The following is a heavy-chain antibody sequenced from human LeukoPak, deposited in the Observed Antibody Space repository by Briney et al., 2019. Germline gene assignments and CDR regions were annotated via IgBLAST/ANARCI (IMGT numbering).Heavy chain of an antibody. CDR2: INTDGTVT. CDR1: GFTFSNYW. D-gene: IGHD6-19*01. J-gene: IGHJ4*02. CDR3: ATKQWLAPPPDS. Sequence: GSLRLSCAASGFTFSNYWMLWVRQAPGKGLESVSRINTDGTVTTYADSVKGRFTVSRDNADNTMFLQMNSVRDEDTAVYYCATKQWLAPPPDSWGQGTPVTVSS. V-gene: IGHV3-74*01.